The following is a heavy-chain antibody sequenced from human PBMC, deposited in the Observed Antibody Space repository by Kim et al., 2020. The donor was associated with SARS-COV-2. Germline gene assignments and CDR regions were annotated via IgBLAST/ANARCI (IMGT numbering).Heavy chain of an antibody. D-gene: IGHD2-15*01. V-gene: IGHV4-34*01. CDR2: INHSGST. J-gene: IGHJ3*02. Sequence: SETLSLTCAVYGGSFSGYYWSWIRQPPGKGLEWIGEINHSGSTNYNPSLKSRVTISVDTSKNQFSLKLSSVTAADTAVYYCARGHLSFKGVVVVAATPHADAFDIWGQGTMVTVSS. CDR3: ARGHLSFKGVVVVAATPHADAFDI. CDR1: GGSFSGYY.